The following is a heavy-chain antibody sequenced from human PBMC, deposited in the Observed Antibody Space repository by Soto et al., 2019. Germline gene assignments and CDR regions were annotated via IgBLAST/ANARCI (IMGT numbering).Heavy chain of an antibody. D-gene: IGHD1-26*01. CDR3: ARGDRGVFDL. CDR1: GFTFSYYW. Sequence: EVQLVESVGGLVQPGESLRLSCAAAGFTFSYYWMHWVRQAPGKGLVWVSRIHSDGSSTTYADSVKDRFTIARDNARSTLYLQMNCLRGEDTAVYYCARGDRGVFDLWGQGTVRTVSS. V-gene: IGHV3-74*03. J-gene: IGHJ3*01. CDR2: IHSDGSST.